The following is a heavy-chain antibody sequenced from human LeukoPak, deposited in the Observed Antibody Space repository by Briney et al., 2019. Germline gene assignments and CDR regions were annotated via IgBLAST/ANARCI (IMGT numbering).Heavy chain of an antibody. CDR1: GFTVITND. CDR2: LYSDGNT. CDR3: ARGVEPLAANTLAY. V-gene: IGHV3-53*01. D-gene: IGHD1-14*01. Sequence: GSLRLSCAVSGFTVITNDMTWVRQAPGKGLEWVSVLYSDGNTKYADSVQGRFTISRDNSKNTLYLEMNSLSPDGTAVYYCARGVEPLAANTLAYWGQGTLVTVSS. J-gene: IGHJ4*02.